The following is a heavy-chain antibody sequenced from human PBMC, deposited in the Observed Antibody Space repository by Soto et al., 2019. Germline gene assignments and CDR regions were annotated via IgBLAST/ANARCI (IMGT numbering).Heavy chain of an antibody. V-gene: IGHV3-30-3*01. CDR3: ASGIYCSGGSCYDDY. CDR2: ISYDGSNK. D-gene: IGHD2-15*01. Sequence: LSLSCAASGFTFSSYAMHWVRQAPGKGLEWVAVISYDGSNKYYADSVKGRFTISRDNSKNTLYLQMNSLRAEDTAVYYCASGIYCSGGSCYDDYWGQGTLVTVSS. CDR1: GFTFSSYA. J-gene: IGHJ4*02.